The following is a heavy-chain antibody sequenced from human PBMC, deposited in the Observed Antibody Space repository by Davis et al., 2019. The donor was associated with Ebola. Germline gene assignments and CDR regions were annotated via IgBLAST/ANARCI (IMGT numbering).Heavy chain of an antibody. CDR2: ISGSGGST. V-gene: IGHV3-23*01. J-gene: IGHJ6*04. CDR1: GFTFSSYA. D-gene: IGHD2-15*01. Sequence: GESLKISCAAFGFTFSSYAMSWVRQAPGKGLEWVSAISGSGGSTYYADSVKGRFTISRDNSKNTLYLQMNSLRAEDTAVYYCANGWVVVAATLYYYYGMDVWGKGTTVTVSS. CDR3: ANGWVVVAATLYYYYGMDV.